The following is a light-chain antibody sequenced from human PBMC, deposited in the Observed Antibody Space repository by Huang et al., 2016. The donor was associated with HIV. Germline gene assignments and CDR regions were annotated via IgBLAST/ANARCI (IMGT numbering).Light chain of an antibody. CDR2: AAS. CDR1: QNIRTY. CDR3: QQSYSDPYT. Sequence: GDRVTITCRASQNIRTYLNWYQQKPGKAPKLLIYAASSLQIGVPSRFSGSVSGTDFTLTISSLQPEDFATYYCQQSYSDPYTFDQGTKLEIK. J-gene: IGKJ2*01. V-gene: IGKV1-39*01.